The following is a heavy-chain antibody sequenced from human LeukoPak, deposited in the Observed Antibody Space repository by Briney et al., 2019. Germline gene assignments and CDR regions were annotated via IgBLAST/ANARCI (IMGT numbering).Heavy chain of an antibody. CDR2: INPSGGDT. Sequence: GASVKVSCKASGYTFTSYYIHWVRQAPGQGLEWMGIINPSGGDTTYAQKFQGRVTMTRDTSTSTVYMEVSSLRSEDTAVYYCARGKEGFYDTKYWGQGTLVTVSS. V-gene: IGHV1-46*01. D-gene: IGHD2/OR15-2a*01. CDR1: GYTFTSYY. J-gene: IGHJ4*02. CDR3: ARGKEGFYDTKY.